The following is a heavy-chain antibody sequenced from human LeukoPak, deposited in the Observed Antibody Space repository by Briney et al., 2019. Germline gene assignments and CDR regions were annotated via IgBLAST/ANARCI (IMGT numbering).Heavy chain of an antibody. V-gene: IGHV3-23*01. CDR3: AKKDPGGIAVAGPFDY. J-gene: IGHJ4*02. D-gene: IGHD6-19*01. CDR1: GFTFSSYA. CDR2: ISGSGGST. Sequence: GGSLRLSCAASGFTFSSYAMSWVRQAPGKGLEWVSAISGSGGSTYYADSVKGRFTISRDNSKNTLYLQMNSLRAEDTAVYYCAKKDPGGIAVAGPFDYWGQGTLVTVSS.